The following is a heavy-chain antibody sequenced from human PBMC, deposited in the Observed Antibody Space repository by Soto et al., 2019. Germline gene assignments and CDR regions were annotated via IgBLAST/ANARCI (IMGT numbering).Heavy chain of an antibody. CDR1: GGTFSSYT. Sequence: QVQLVQSGAEVKKPGSSVKVSCKASGGTFSSYTISWVRQAPGQGFEWMGRIIPILGIANYAQKFQGRVTITADKSTSTAYMELSSLRSEDTAVYYCATVAAACIEESTYGMDVWGQGTTVTVSS. D-gene: IGHD6-13*01. V-gene: IGHV1-69*02. CDR3: ATVAAACIEESTYGMDV. J-gene: IGHJ6*02. CDR2: IIPILGIA.